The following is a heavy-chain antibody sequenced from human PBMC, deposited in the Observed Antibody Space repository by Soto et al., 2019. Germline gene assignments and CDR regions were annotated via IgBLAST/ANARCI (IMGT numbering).Heavy chain of an antibody. J-gene: IGHJ4*02. CDR2: IYTKTEGGTT. CDR3: TTGGLVYARFDY. D-gene: IGHD2-8*01. Sequence: PVGPLRLSCAAAGLTFSDAWVNRIRQAPGKGLQWVGRIYTKTEGGTTDYAAPVKGRFTISRDDSKNMVYLQMNSLKAEDAAVYYCTTGGLVYARFDYWGQGNLITVSS. V-gene: IGHV3-15*01. CDR1: GLTFSDAW.